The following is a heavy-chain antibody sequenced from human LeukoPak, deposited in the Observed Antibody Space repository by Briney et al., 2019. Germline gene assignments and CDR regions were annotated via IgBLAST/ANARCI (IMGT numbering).Heavy chain of an antibody. D-gene: IGHD2-21*02. J-gene: IGHJ4*02. V-gene: IGHV4-34*01. Sequence: PSETLSLTCAVYGGSFSGYYWSWIRQPPGKGLEWIGEINHSGSTNYNPSLKSRVTISVDTSKNQFSLKLSSVTAADTAVYYCATMLAYCGGDCYSFDYWGQGTLVTVSS. CDR2: INHSGST. CDR1: GGSFSGYY. CDR3: ATMLAYCGGDCYSFDY.